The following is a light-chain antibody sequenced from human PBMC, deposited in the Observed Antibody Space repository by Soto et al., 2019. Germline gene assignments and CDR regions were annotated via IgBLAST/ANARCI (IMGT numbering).Light chain of an antibody. J-gene: IGKJ4*01. CDR2: DAS. CDR1: QNINNY. CDR3: QQYSTYPSLT. Sequence: DIQMTQSPSSLSASVGDRVTITCXXSQNINNYLNWYQQKPGRAPKLLIYDASNLEAGVPSRFRGSGSGTEFTLTISGLQPDDFATYFCQQYSTYPSLTFGGGTKVDIK. V-gene: IGKV1-33*01.